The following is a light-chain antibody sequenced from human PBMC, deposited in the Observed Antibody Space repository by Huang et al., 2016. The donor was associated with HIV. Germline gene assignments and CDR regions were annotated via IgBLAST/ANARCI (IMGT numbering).Light chain of an antibody. V-gene: IGKV3-15*01. J-gene: IGKJ3*01. Sequence: EIVMTQSPATLSVSPGERATFSCRASQSVSSNLAWYQQNPGQAPRLLIYGASTRATGIPARFSGSGSGTEFTLTISSLQSEDFAVYYCQQYNNWPKVFTFGPGTKVDIK. CDR1: QSVSSN. CDR2: GAS. CDR3: QQYNNWPKVFT.